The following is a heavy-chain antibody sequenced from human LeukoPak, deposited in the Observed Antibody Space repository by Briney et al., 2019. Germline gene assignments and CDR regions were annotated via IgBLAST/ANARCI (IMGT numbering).Heavy chain of an antibody. CDR1: GGSISNYY. CDR2: IYYSGST. D-gene: IGHD5-18*01. J-gene: IGHJ6*03. CDR3: ARTTEGGYTYGYFYYYYMDV. Sequence: SETLSLTCTVSGGSISNYYWSWIRQSPVKGLEWIGFIYYSGSTNYNPSLKSRVTISVDTSKNQFSLKLSSVTAADTAVYYCARTTEGGYTYGYFYYYYMDVWGKGTTVTISS. V-gene: IGHV4-59*01.